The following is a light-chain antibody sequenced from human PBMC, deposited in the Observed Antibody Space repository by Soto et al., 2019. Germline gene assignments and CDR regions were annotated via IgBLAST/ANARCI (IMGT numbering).Light chain of an antibody. J-gene: IGKJ5*01. Sequence: IQMIQSPSSLSASVGDRVTITFQASQNINNYLNWYQQKPGRAPKLLIYDASNLEAGVPSRFRGSGSGTDFTFTISRLQPEDIATYYSQQYENLPTFGQGTLMEV. CDR1: QNINNY. CDR2: DAS. CDR3: QQYENLPT. V-gene: IGKV1-33*01.